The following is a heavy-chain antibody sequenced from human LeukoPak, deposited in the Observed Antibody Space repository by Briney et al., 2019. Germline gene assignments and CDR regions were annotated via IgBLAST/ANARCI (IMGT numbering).Heavy chain of an antibody. CDR1: GFNFDDYG. CDR3: ARGFYGDSFWY. Sequence: PGGSLRLSCEASGFNFDDYGMSWVRQAPGKGLEWVSGINWNGGSTGYADSVKGRFTISRDNAKNSLYLQMNSLRVEDTALYYCARGFYGDSFWYWGQGTLATVSS. V-gene: IGHV3-20*04. J-gene: IGHJ4*02. CDR2: INWNGGST. D-gene: IGHD4-17*01.